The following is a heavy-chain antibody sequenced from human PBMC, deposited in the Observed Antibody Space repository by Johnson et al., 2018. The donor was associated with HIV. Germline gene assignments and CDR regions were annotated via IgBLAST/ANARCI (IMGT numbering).Heavy chain of an antibody. CDR3: AKDLALSGYLDAFDM. J-gene: IGHJ3*02. Sequence: VQLVESGGGLVQPGGSLRLSCAASGFTFDDYAMHWVRQAPGKGLEWVSGISWNSGSIGYADSVKGRFTISRDNAKNSLYLQMNSLRAEDTALYYCAKDLALSGYLDAFDMWGQGTMVTVSS. D-gene: IGHD3-22*01. CDR1: GFTFDDYA. V-gene: IGHV3-9*01. CDR2: ISWNSGSI.